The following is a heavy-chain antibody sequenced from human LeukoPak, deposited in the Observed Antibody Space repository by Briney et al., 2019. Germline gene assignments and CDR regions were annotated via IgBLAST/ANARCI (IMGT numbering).Heavy chain of an antibody. CDR2: ISSSSSTI. CDR1: GFTFSSYS. CDR3: AKAYMVRGVTYYYMDV. D-gene: IGHD3-10*01. Sequence: PGGSLRLSCAASGFTFSSYSMNWVRQAPGKGLEWVSYISSSSSTIYYADSVKGRFTISRDNAKNSLYLQMNSLRAEDTAVYYCAKAYMVRGVTYYYMDVWGKGTTVTISS. J-gene: IGHJ6*03. V-gene: IGHV3-48*01.